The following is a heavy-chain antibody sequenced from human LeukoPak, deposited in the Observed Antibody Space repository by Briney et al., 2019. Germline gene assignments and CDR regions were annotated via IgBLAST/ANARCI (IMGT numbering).Heavy chain of an antibody. D-gene: IGHD2-2*01. J-gene: IGHJ4*02. CDR2: ISGYSGNT. CDR1: GYTFTKNG. Sequence: GASVKVSCKASGYTFTKNGISWVRHAPGQGLEWMGWISGYSGNTEYAQNVQGRVTMTTDTSASTVYMDLRSLRSDDTAVYFCARAHCSSTTCFFDYWGQGTLVTVSS. CDR3: ARAHCSSTTCFFDY. V-gene: IGHV1-18*01.